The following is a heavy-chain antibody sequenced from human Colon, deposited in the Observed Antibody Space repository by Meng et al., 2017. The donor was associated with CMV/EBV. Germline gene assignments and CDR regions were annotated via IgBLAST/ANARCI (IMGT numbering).Heavy chain of an antibody. CDR1: VYTYTIYG. Sequence: KTSVYTYTIYGIGGLRPPPGQGLEWMGWINPYNGDSNSAQNLQHRLTMTTDTATTTAYLELRSLRSDDTAVYFYARGTGPWLVEDYWGQGTLVTVSS. CDR3: ARGTGPWLVEDY. D-gene: IGHD6-19*01. V-gene: IGHV1-18*01. J-gene: IGHJ4*02. CDR2: INPYNGDS.